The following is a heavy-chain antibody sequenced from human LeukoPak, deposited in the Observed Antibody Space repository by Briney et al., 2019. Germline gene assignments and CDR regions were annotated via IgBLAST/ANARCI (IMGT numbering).Heavy chain of an antibody. V-gene: IGHV4-59*08. D-gene: IGHD5-18*01. J-gene: IGHJ4*02. CDR2: IYYSGST. CDR1: GGSISSYY. Sequence: SETLSLTCTVSGGSISSYYWSWIRQPPGKGLEWIGYIYYSGSTYYNPSLKSRVTISVDTSKNQFSLKLSSVTAADTAVYYCARQKGYGRISKYYFGYWGQGTLVTVSS. CDR3: ARQKGYGRISKYYFGY.